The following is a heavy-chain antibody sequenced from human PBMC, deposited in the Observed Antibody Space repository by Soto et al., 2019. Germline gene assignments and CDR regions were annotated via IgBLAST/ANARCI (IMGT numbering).Heavy chain of an antibody. Sequence: SETQSLYCTVSGGSMSTYYWSWIRQPAGKGLQWIGRMFSSGSTNYDPSLKSRVSMSLDTSKNQFSLYLRSVTAADTAVYYCARGTTDSGKNWFDSWGQGTPVTV. V-gene: IGHV4-4*07. J-gene: IGHJ5*01. CDR3: ARGTTDSGKNWFDS. CDR2: MFSSGST. D-gene: IGHD1-1*01. CDR1: GGSMSTYY.